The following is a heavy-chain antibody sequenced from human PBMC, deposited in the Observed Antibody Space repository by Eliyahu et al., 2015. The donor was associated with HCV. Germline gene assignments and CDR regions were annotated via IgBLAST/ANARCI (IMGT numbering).Heavy chain of an antibody. CDR2: ISSSSSTI. CDR3: ARDGAPRLLWFGDLNWFDP. CDR1: GFTFSSYS. D-gene: IGHD3-10*01. V-gene: IGHV3-48*01. J-gene: IGHJ5*02. Sequence: EVQLVESGGGLVQPGGSLRLSCAASGFTFSSYSMNWVRQAPGKGLEWVSYISSSSSTIYYADSVKGRFTISRDNAKNSLYLQMNSLRAEDTAVYYCARDGAPRLLWFGDLNWFDPWGQGTLVTVSS.